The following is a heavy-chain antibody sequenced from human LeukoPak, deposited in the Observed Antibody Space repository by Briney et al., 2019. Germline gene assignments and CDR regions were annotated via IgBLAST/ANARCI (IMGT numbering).Heavy chain of an antibody. Sequence: GSSVKVSCKASGGTFSSYAISWVRQAPGQGLEWMGGIIPIFGTANYAQKFQGRVTITADESTSTAYMELSSLRSEDTAVYYCGEKENGGGNRNWFRPRGQGTLVPV. CDR1: GGTFSSYA. CDR3: GEKENGGGNRNWFRP. V-gene: IGHV1-69*01. CDR2: IIPIFGTA. D-gene: IGHD4-23*01. J-gene: IGHJ5*02.